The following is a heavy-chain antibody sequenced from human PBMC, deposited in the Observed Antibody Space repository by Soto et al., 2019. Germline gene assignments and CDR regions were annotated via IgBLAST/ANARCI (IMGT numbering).Heavy chain of an antibody. Sequence: QVQLVQSGAEVKKPGASVKVSCKASGYTFTSYGISWVRQAPGQGLEWMGWISAYNGNTNYAQKLQGRVTMTTDTSTSTAYMELRSLRSDDTAVYYCARQALAQIWFGELFGGLGLDYWGQGTLVTVSS. CDR3: ARQALAQIWFGELFGGLGLDY. CDR2: ISAYNGNT. V-gene: IGHV1-18*01. D-gene: IGHD3-10*01. J-gene: IGHJ4*02. CDR1: GYTFTSYG.